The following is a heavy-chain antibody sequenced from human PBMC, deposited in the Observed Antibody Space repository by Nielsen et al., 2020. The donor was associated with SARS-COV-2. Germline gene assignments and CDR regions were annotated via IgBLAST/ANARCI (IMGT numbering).Heavy chain of an antibody. D-gene: IGHD3-22*01. V-gene: IGHV4-59*08. CDR1: GGSISSYY. CDR2: IYYSGST. Sequence: SETLSLTCTVSGGSISSYYWSWIRQPPGKGLEWIGYIYYSGSTNYNPSLKSRVTISVDRSKNQFSLKLSSVTAADTAVYYCARHGYYYDSSGFDYWGQGTLVTVSS. J-gene: IGHJ4*02. CDR3: ARHGYYYDSSGFDY.